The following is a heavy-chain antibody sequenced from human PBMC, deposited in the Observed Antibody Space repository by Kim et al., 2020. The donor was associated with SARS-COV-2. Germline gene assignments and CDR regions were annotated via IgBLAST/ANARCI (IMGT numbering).Heavy chain of an antibody. D-gene: IGHD5-18*01. J-gene: IGHJ6*01. CDR1: GFTFSSYA. Sequence: GGSLRLSCAASGFTFSSYAMNWVRQAPGKGLEWVSAISRGGGSTYYADSVKGRFTISRDNSKNTLYLQMNSLRAEDTAVYYCAKEARGYSYGLGGGDEDYFGMDGRREGSTDTV. V-gene: IGHV3-23*01. CDR3: AKEARGYSYGLGGGDEDYFGMDG. CDR2: ISRGGGST.